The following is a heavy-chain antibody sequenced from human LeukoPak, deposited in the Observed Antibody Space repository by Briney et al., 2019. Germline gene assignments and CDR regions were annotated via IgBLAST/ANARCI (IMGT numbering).Heavy chain of an antibody. Sequence: PGGSLRLSCAASGFSFSDYGIHWVRQAPGKGLEWVSSISSSSSYIYYADSVKGRFTISRDNAKNSPYLQMNSLRAEDTAVYYCARSTVGYFDYWGQGTLVTVSS. V-gene: IGHV3-21*01. J-gene: IGHJ4*02. D-gene: IGHD4-23*01. CDR3: ARSTVGYFDY. CDR2: ISSSSSYI. CDR1: GFSFSDYG.